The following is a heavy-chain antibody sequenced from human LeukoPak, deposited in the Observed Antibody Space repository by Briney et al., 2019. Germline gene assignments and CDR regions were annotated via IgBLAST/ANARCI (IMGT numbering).Heavy chain of an antibody. Sequence: GGSLRLSCAASGFTFSSYWMSWVRQAPGKGLEWVANIKQDGSEKYYVDSVKGRFTISRDNAKNSLYLQMNSLRAEDTAVYYCAREVGSGSYYVNYYYYYMDVWGKGTTVTVSS. D-gene: IGHD3-10*01. CDR2: IKQDGSEK. CDR1: GFTFSSYW. V-gene: IGHV3-7*01. CDR3: AREVGSGSYYVNYYYYYMDV. J-gene: IGHJ6*03.